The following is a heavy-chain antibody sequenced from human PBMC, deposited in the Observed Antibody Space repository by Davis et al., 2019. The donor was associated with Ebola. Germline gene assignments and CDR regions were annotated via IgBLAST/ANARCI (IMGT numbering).Heavy chain of an antibody. V-gene: IGHV3-15*07. CDR1: GLTFYRYK. J-gene: IGHJ6*02. CDR2: IKRKIDGETT. Sequence: GGSLRLSCAASGLTFYRYKMNWVRQAPGKEPEWVGRIKRKIDGETTDYAASVSGRFTISRDDSKSMLYLQMTGLNSEDSAVYYCTRHLSMDVWGQGTTVTVSS. CDR3: TRHLSMDV. D-gene: IGHD2/OR15-2a*01.